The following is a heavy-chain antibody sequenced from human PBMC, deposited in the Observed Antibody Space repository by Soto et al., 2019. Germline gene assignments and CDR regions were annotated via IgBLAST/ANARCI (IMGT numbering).Heavy chain of an antibody. CDR2: INAGNGNA. V-gene: IGHV1-3*01. J-gene: IGHJ5*02. CDR3: AILRYFGEGMGFDP. Sequence: QVQLVQSGAEVKQPGASVKVSCKASGYTFTNYAMHWVRQAPGQRLEWMGWINAGNGNAKYSQKFQGRVTITRDTSASTDYMELSSLRSEDTAVYSCAILRYFGEGMGFDPWGQGTLVTVSS. D-gene: IGHD3-9*01. CDR1: GYTFTNYA.